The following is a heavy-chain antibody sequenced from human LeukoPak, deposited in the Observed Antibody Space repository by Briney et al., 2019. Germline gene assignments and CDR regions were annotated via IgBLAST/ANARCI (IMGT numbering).Heavy chain of an antibody. D-gene: IGHD6-19*01. CDR3: AKAKDGWLGY. CDR2: ITYDGSNK. V-gene: IGHV3-30*18. CDR1: GFTFSSYG. J-gene: IGHJ4*02. Sequence: GSSLRLSCAASGFTFSSYGMHWVRQAPGKGLEWVAVITYDGSNKYYADSVKGRFTISRDNSKNTLYLQMNSLRAEDTAVYYCAKAKDGWLGYWGQGTLVTVSS.